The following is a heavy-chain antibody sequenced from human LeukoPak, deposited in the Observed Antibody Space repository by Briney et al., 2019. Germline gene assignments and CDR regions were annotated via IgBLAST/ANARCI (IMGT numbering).Heavy chain of an antibody. D-gene: IGHD2-15*01. CDR2: ISGSGGST. V-gene: IGHV3-23*01. Sequence: GGSLRLSCAASGFTFSSYAMSWVRQAPGKGLEWVSAISGSGGSTYYADSVKGRFTISRDNSKNTPDLQMNSLRAEDTAVYYCAKIIGGYFQHWGQSTLVTVSS. CDR1: GFTFSSYA. CDR3: AKIIGGYFQH. J-gene: IGHJ1*01.